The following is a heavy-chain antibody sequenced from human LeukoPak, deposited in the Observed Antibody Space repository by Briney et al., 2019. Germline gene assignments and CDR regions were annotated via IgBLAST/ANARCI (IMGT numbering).Heavy chain of an antibody. V-gene: IGHV4-39*01. Sequence: SETLSLTCTVSGGSISSSSYYWGWIRQPPGKGLEWIGSIYYSGSTYYNPSLKSRVTISVDTSKNQFSLKLSPVTAADTAVYYCARREEGIIDYWGQGTLVTVSS. J-gene: IGHJ4*02. CDR2: IYYSGST. D-gene: IGHD1-26*01. CDR3: ARREEGIIDY. CDR1: GGSISSSSYY.